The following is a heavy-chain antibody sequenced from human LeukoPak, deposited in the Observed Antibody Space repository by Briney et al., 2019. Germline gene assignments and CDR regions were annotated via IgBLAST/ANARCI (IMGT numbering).Heavy chain of an antibody. CDR2: INHSGST. CDR1: GGSFSGYY. V-gene: IGHV4-34*01. CDR3: ARGVVFGVVIIRRYFDY. D-gene: IGHD3-3*01. J-gene: IGHJ4*02. Sequence: SETLSLTCAVYGGSFSGYYWSWIRQPPGKGLEWIGEINHSGSTNYNPSLKSRVTISVDTSKNQFSLKLSSVTAADTAVYYCARGVVFGVVIIRRYFDYWGQGTLVTVSS.